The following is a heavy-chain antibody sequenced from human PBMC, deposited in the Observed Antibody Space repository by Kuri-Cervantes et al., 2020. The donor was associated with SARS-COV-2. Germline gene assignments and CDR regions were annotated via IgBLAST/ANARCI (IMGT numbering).Heavy chain of an antibody. Sequence: GGSLRLSCAASGFTFDDYAMHWVRQAPGKGLEWVAVIWYDGSNKYYADSVKGRFTISRDNSKNTLYLQMNSLRAEDTAVYYCARDRGYGGLRYYFDYWGQGTLVTVSS. CDR2: IWYDGSNK. CDR3: ARDRGYGGLRYYFDY. D-gene: IGHD5-12*01. J-gene: IGHJ4*02. CDR1: GFTFDDYA. V-gene: IGHV3-33*08.